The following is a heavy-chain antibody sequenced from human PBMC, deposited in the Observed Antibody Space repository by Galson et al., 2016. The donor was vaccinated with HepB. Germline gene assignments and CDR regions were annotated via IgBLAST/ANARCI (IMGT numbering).Heavy chain of an antibody. CDR1: GDTFSSYA. CDR3: AIDPGVASAGHYNGLDV. J-gene: IGHJ6*02. V-gene: IGHV1-69*13. CDR2: IIPIFGTT. Sequence: SVKVSCKASGDTFSSYAISWVRQAPGQGLEWMGGIIPIFGTTNYAQKFQGRVTITADESTSTAYMELSSLRSEDTAVYYCAIDPGVASAGHYNGLDVWGQGTTVTVSS. D-gene: IGHD6-13*01.